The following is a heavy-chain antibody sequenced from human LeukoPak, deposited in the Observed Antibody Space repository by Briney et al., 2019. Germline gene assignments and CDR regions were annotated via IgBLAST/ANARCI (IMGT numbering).Heavy chain of an antibody. Sequence: SETLSLTCAVYGGSFSGYYWSWIRQPPGKGLEWIGEINHSGSTNYNPSLKSRVTISVDTSKNQFSLKLSSVTAADTAVHYCAASRDYVGAFDIWGQGTMVTVSS. V-gene: IGHV4-34*01. J-gene: IGHJ3*02. CDR1: GGSFSGYY. CDR2: INHSGST. D-gene: IGHD4-17*01. CDR3: AASRDYVGAFDI.